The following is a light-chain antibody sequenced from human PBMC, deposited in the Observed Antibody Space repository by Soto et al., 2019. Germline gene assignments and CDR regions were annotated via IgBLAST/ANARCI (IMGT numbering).Light chain of an antibody. CDR3: QQRLHWPIT. Sequence: EIVLTQSPATLSLSPGDRVTLSCRASQTVGRYLSWYQHSPGQGHRLLVYDASNRATGIPARFSGSGSETDFTLTISSLEPEDFAVYYWQQRLHWPITFGQGTRLEIK. CDR2: DAS. J-gene: IGKJ5*01. V-gene: IGKV3-11*01. CDR1: QTVGRY.